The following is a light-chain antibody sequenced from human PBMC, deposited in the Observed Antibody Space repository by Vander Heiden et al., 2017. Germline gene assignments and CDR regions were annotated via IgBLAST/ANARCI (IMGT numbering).Light chain of an antibody. CDR1: QSLLYSDGNAY. CDR2: KVS. CDR3: MQGTQWPWT. J-gene: IGKJ1*01. V-gene: IGKV2-30*01. Sequence: DVVMTQSPLSLPVTLGQPASISCRSSQSLLYSDGNAYLNWFQQRPGQSPRSLIYKVSDRDSGVPDRFSGSGAGTDFTLKISRVEAEDVGVDYCMQGTQWPWTFGQGSRVEIK.